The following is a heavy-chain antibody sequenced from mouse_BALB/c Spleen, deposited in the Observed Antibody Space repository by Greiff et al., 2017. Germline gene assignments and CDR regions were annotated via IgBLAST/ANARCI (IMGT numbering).Heavy chain of an antibody. V-gene: IGHV1-9*01. Sequence: VQGVESGAELMKPGASVKISCKATGYTFSSYWIEWVKQRPGHGLEWIGEILPGSGSTNYNEKFKGKATFTADTSSNTAYMQLSSLTSEDSAVYYCARSGYYGNPFAYWGQGTLVTVSA. CDR3: ARSGYYGNPFAY. CDR2: ILPGSGST. D-gene: IGHD2-1*01. CDR1: GYTFSSYW. J-gene: IGHJ3*01.